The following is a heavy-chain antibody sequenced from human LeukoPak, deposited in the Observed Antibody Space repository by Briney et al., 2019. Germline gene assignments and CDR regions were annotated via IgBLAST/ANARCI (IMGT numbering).Heavy chain of an antibody. V-gene: IGHV1-46*01. D-gene: IGHD3-9*01. Sequence: ASVKVSCKASGYTFTSYYMHWVRQAPGQGLEWMGIINPSGGSTSYAQKFQGRVTMTRNTSISTAYMELSSLRSEDTAVYYCARGTLDYDILTGYYKRDAFDIWGQGTMVTVSS. CDR3: ARGTLDYDILTGYYKRDAFDI. CDR1: GYTFTSYY. J-gene: IGHJ3*02. CDR2: INPSGGST.